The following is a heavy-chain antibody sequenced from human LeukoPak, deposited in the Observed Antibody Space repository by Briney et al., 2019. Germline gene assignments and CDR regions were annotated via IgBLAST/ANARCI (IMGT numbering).Heavy chain of an antibody. V-gene: IGHV3-21*01. CDR3: ARDSPAVAGSFDY. Sequence: GGSLRLSCAASGFTFSSYSMNWVRQAPGKGLEWVSSISSSSSYMYYADSVKGRFTISRDNAKNSLYLQMNSLRAEDTAVYYCARDSPAVAGSFDYWGQGTLVTVSS. D-gene: IGHD6-19*01. J-gene: IGHJ4*02. CDR2: ISSSSSYM. CDR1: GFTFSSYS.